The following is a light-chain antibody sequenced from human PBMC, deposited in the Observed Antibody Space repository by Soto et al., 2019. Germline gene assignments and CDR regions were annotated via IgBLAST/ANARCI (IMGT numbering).Light chain of an antibody. CDR2: GAS. CDR1: QSVSSN. J-gene: IGKJ1*01. CDR3: QQYNNWPPWT. V-gene: IGKV3-15*01. Sequence: EIVMTQSPATLSVSQGERATLSCRASQSVSSNLAWYQQKPGQAPRLLIYGASNRATGIPARFSGSGSGTEFTLTISSLQSEDFVVYYCQQYNNWPPWTFGQGTKVEIK.